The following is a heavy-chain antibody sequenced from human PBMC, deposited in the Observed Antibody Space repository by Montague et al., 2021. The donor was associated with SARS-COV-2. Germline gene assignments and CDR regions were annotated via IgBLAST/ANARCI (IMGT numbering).Heavy chain of an antibody. CDR1: GFSLTPSGIC. V-gene: IGHV2-70*11. J-gene: IGHJ6*02. CDR3: ARDPSDTYYYNGMDV. CDR2: XDWDGDK. Sequence: PVLVKPTQTLTLTCTFSGFSLTPSGICMTWIRQPPGKALEWLARXDWDGDKYYNTSLQSRLTITKDTSNNLVVLTMTNMDPVDTATYYCARDPSDTYYYNGMDVWGRETTVTVS.